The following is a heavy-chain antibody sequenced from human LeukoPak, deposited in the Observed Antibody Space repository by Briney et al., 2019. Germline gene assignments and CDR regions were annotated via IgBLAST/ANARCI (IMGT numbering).Heavy chain of an antibody. V-gene: IGHV3-30*18. CDR1: GFTFSSYG. CDR3: AKDRTIAVAGYFDY. D-gene: IGHD6-19*01. J-gene: IGHJ4*02. CDR2: ISYDGSNK. Sequence: GGSLRLSCAASGFTFSSYGMHWVRQAPGKGLEGVAVISYDGSNKYYADSVKGRFTISRDNSKNTLYLQMNSLRAEDTAVYYCAKDRTIAVAGYFDYWGQGTLVTVSS.